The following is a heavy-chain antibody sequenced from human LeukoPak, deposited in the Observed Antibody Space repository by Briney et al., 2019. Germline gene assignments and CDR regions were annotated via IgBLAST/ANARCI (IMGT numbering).Heavy chain of an antibody. CDR1: GGSFSSYY. CDR2: IYYSGST. CDR3: ARFPLGLFGEFLNFDY. V-gene: IGHV4-59*12. Sequence: SETLSLTCTLSGGSFSSYYWSWIRQPPGKGLEWIGYIYYSGSTNYNPSLKSRVTISVDTSKNQFSLKLSSVTAADTAVYYCARFPLGLFGEFLNFDYWGQGTLVTVSS. D-gene: IGHD3-10*01. J-gene: IGHJ4*02.